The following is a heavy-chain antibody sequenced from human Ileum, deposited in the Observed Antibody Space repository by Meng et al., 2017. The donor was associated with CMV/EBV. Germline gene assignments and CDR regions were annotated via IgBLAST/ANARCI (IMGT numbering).Heavy chain of an antibody. Sequence: VSVGFSSRATYHWSCIRQPPGKGLEWIRHTSYGRSNTYNPSLKSRVTISVDTSKNQFSLRLNSVTAAHTALYYCVTFIVGNGGRGSWGQGTLVTVSS. CDR3: VTFIVGNGGRGS. CDR2: TSYGRSN. J-gene: IGHJ5*02. V-gene: IGHV4-61*01. D-gene: IGHD1-26*01. CDR1: VGFSSRATYH.